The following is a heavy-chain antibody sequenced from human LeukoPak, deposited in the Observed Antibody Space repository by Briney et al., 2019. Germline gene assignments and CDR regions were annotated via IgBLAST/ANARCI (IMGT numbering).Heavy chain of an antibody. D-gene: IGHD2-15*01. Sequence: GGSLRLSCAASGFTLSTAWMTWVRQAPGKGLEWVGRVKSKAEGGTIDYAAPVKGRFTISRDDSKNTVSLQMNSLKTEDTAVYYCTTGVVVPAWDSWGRGTLVTVSS. CDR3: TTGVVVPAWDS. J-gene: IGHJ4*02. CDR2: VKSKAEGGTI. CDR1: GFTLSTAW. V-gene: IGHV3-15*01.